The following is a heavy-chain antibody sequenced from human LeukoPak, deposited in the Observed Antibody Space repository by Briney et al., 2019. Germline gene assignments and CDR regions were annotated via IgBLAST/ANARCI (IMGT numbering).Heavy chain of an antibody. J-gene: IGHJ4*02. CDR1: GFTFSRYA. V-gene: IGHV3-64*01. CDR2: ITSNGGST. CDR3: VRDRPLDH. Sequence: GGSLRLSCAASGFTFSRYAMHWVRQAPGKGLEYVSAITSNGGSTYYANSVKGRFIISRDNSKNTLYLQMSSLRVEDTAVYYCVRDRPLDHWGQGTLVTVSS.